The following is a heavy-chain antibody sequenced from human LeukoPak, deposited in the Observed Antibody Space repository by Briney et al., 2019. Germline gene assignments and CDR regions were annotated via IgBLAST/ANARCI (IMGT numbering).Heavy chain of an antibody. CDR2: ISSSSSYI. V-gene: IGHV3-21*01. D-gene: IGHD4-17*01. Sequence: GGSLRLSCAASGFTFTSYSMNLVRQAPWKGLEWVSSISSSSSYIYYADSVKGRFTISRDNAKNSLYLQMNSLRAEDTAVYYCARDQYGDYGFDYWGQGTLVTVSS. CDR3: ARDQYGDYGFDY. CDR1: GFTFTSYS. J-gene: IGHJ4*02.